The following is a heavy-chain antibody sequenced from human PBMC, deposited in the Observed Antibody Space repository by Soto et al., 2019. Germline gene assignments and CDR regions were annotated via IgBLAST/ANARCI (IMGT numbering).Heavy chain of an antibody. CDR2: IYYSGST. V-gene: IGHV4-39*07. CDR1: GGSISSSSYY. J-gene: IGHJ4*02. D-gene: IGHD3-3*01. Sequence: PSETLSLTCTVSGGSISSSSYYWGWIRQPPGKGLEWIGSIYYSGSTYYNPSLKSRVTISVDTSKNQFSLKLSSVTAADTAVSYCARGRFLEWLFDYWGQGTLVTVS. CDR3: ARGRFLEWLFDY.